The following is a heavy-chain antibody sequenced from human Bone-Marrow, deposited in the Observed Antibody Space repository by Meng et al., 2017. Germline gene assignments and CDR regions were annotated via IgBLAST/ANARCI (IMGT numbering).Heavy chain of an antibody. CDR1: GFTFAGSD. CDR3: ARGFENFYGSGSYHDY. V-gene: IGHV3-30*03. D-gene: IGHD3-10*01. J-gene: IGHJ4*02. Sequence: QVHLVESGGGVVQPGRSLRLSCAASGFTFAGSDMHWVRQAPGKGLEWVAVITPDGRRNYADSVKGRFTIYRDNSKNTLYLEMNSVRAEDTAVYYCARGFENFYGSGSYHDYWGQGTLVTVSS. CDR2: ITPDGRR.